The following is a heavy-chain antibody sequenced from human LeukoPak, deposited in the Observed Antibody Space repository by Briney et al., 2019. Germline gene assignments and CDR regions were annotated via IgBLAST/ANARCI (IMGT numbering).Heavy chain of an antibody. Sequence: PGGSLRLSCAASGFTFSTYNMNWVRQAPGKGLEWVSSISSGSSYIYYADSVKGRFTISRDNAKNSLYLQMNSLRAEDTAVYYCAKDMITRAEDDAFDIWGQGTMLTVSS. CDR3: AKDMITRAEDDAFDI. CDR2: ISSGSSYI. D-gene: IGHD3-16*01. CDR1: GFTFSTYN. J-gene: IGHJ3*02. V-gene: IGHV3-21*04.